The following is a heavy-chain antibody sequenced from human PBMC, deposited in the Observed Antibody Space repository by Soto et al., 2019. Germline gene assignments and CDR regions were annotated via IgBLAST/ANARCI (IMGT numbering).Heavy chain of an antibody. CDR2: INHSGST. D-gene: IGHD3-10*01. CDR1: GGSFSGYY. CDR3: AGSITMVRGVLCY. Sequence: SETLSLTCAVYGGSFSGYYWSWIRQPPGKGLEWIGEINHSGSTNYNPSLKSRVTISVDTSKNQFSLKLSSVTAADTAVYYCAGSITMVRGVLCYWGQGTLVTVSS. V-gene: IGHV4-34*01. J-gene: IGHJ4*02.